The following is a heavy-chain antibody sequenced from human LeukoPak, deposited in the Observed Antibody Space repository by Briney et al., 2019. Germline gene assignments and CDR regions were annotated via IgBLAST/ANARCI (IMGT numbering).Heavy chain of an antibody. CDR3: ARAPEGGIYGSGVCEV. D-gene: IGHD3-10*01. V-gene: IGHV1-69*13. Sequence: GASVKVSCKAYGGTFSSYGINWVRQAPGQRLQWMGGIIPMAGTPNYAQKFQGRVTITADEPTRTAYMELSRLRSEDTAVYYCARAPEGGIYGSGVCEVWGQGTVVTVSS. CDR2: IIPMAGTP. CDR1: GGTFSSYG. J-gene: IGHJ3*01.